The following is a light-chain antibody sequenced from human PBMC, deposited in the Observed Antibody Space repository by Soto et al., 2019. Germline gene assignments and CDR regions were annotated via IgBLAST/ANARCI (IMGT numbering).Light chain of an antibody. CDR1: QSISKY. CDR3: QQSYSTRVT. J-gene: IGKJ1*01. V-gene: IGKV1-39*01. Sequence: DIQMTQSPSSLSASVGDRVTITCRASQSISKYLHWYQQKPGKAPRLLTYAASSLQGGVPSRFRGSGSGTDFTLTISSLQPEDFATYYCQQSYSTRVTFGQGTKVEIK. CDR2: AAS.